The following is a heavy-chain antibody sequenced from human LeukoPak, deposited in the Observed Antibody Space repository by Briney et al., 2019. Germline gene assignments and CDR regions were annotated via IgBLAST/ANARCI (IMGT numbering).Heavy chain of an antibody. CDR1: GGSFRGYY. CDR2: INHSGST. V-gene: IGHV4-34*01. Sequence: SETLSLTCAVYGGSFRGYYLSLIPQPPRKGPEWIGEINHSGSTNYNPSIKTRVTISVDTSKTQFSLKLSSVTAADTAVYYCARKLLTVWTLSVTVGDFDYWGQGTLVTVSS. CDR3: ARKLLTVWTLSVTVGDFDY. J-gene: IGHJ4*02. D-gene: IGHD1-14*01.